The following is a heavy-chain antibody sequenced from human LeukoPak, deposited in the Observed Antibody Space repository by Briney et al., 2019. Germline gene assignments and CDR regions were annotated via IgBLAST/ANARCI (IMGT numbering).Heavy chain of an antibody. Sequence: SETLSLTCTVSGGSISSGSYYWSWIRQPAGKGLEWIGRIYTSGSTNYNPSLKSRVTISVDTSKNQFSLKLSSVTAADTAVYYCAREAAAADDAFDIWGQGTMVTVSS. V-gene: IGHV4-61*02. D-gene: IGHD6-13*01. CDR2: IYTSGST. CDR1: GGSISSGSYY. J-gene: IGHJ3*02. CDR3: AREAAAADDAFDI.